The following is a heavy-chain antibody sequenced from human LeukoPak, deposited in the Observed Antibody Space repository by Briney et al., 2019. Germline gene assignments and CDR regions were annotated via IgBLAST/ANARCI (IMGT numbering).Heavy chain of an antibody. J-gene: IGHJ5*02. D-gene: IGHD3-10*01. Sequence: GGSLRLSCAASGFTFSSYGMHWVRQAPGKGLEWVAFIRYDGSNKYYADSVKGRFTISRDNSKNTLYLQMNSLRAEDTAVYYCARESLWFGELQGWFDPWGQGTLVTVSS. CDR2: IRYDGSNK. CDR1: GFTFSSYG. CDR3: ARESLWFGELQGWFDP. V-gene: IGHV3-30*02.